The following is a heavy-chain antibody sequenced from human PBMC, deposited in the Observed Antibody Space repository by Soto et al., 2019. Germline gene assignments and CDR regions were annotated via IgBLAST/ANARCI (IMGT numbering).Heavy chain of an antibody. CDR3: TRDLSYCSSTSCYDHYFDY. Sequence: GGSLRLSCTASGFTFGDYAMSWFRQAPGKGLEWVGFIRSKAYGGTTEYAASVKGRFTISRDDSKSIAYLQMNSLKTEDTAVYYCTRDLSYCSSTSCYDHYFDYWGQGTLVTVSS. V-gene: IGHV3-49*03. D-gene: IGHD2-2*01. CDR2: IRSKAYGGTT. CDR1: GFTFGDYA. J-gene: IGHJ4*02.